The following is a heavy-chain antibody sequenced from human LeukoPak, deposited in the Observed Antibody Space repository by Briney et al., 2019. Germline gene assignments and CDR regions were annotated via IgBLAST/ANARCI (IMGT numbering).Heavy chain of an antibody. Sequence: PSETLSLTCAVYGGSLSGYYWSWIRQPPGKGLEWIGEINHSGSTYYNPSLKSRVTISVDTSKNQFSLKLSSVTAADTAVYYCARQSGSLAWFDPWGQGTLVTVSS. J-gene: IGHJ5*02. CDR2: INHSGST. D-gene: IGHD1-26*01. V-gene: IGHV4-34*01. CDR1: GGSLSGYY. CDR3: ARQSGSLAWFDP.